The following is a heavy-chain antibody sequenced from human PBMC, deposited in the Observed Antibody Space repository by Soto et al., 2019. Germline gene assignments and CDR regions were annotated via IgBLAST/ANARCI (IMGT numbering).Heavy chain of an antibody. CDR1: GFSLSTSGAS. Sequence: QITLNESGPTLVKPTQTLTVTCTFFGFSLSTSGASVGWIRQSPGKAPEWLALISWKDEKRYNPGLKSRLTTTKAPSIHHVVLTTTDLHPVETDTDLCAHRYGGNSFRCYFESWGQGTLVTVSS. CDR3: AHRYGGNSFRCYFES. D-gene: IGHD5-12*01. V-gene: IGHV2-5*01. J-gene: IGHJ4*02. CDR2: ISWKDEK.